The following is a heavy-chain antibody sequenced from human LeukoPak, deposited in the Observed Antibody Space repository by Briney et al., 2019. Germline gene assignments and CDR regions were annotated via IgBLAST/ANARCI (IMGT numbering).Heavy chain of an antibody. CDR3: ARQIYYDNSGRYYMDV. CDR2: IYYSGST. V-gene: IGHV4-39*01. D-gene: IGHD3-22*01. J-gene: IGHJ6*03. CDR1: GGSISNDGHY. Sequence: PSETVSLTCTVSGGSISNDGHYWGWIRQPPGKDLEWIAIIYYSGSTYYNPSLKSRVTISVDTSKNQFSLKVSAVTAADTAVYYCARQIYYDNSGRYYMDVWGKGTTVTVSS.